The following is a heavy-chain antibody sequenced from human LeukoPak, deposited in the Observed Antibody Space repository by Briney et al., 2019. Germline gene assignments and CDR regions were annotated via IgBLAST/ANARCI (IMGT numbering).Heavy chain of an antibody. D-gene: IGHD1-26*01. Sequence: SETLSLTCTVSGGSISSSSYYWGWIRQPPGKGLEWIGGIYYSGSTYYNPSLKSRVTISVDTSKNQFSLKLSSVTAADTAVYYCARLRIVGATIYFDYWGQGTLVTVSS. CDR2: IYYSGST. CDR1: GGSISSSSYY. J-gene: IGHJ4*02. V-gene: IGHV4-39*01. CDR3: ARLRIVGATIYFDY.